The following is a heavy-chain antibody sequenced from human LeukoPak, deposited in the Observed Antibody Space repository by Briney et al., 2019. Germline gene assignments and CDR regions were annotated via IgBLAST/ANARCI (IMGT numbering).Heavy chain of an antibody. J-gene: IGHJ3*02. CDR2: IFNSGST. V-gene: IGHV4-59*08. D-gene: IGHD6-13*01. CDR1: GGSFSGYY. CDR3: ARPYSSSSHGAFDI. Sequence: NPSETLSLTCAVYGGSFSGYYWSWIRQPPGKGLEWIGYIFNSGSTSYNPSLKGRVTMSIDTSKNQFSLRLTSVTAADTAVYYCARPYSSSSHGAFDIWGQGTVVTVSS.